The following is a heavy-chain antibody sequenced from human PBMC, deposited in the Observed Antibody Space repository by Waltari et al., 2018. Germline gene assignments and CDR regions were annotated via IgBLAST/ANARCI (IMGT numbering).Heavy chain of an antibody. D-gene: IGHD3-22*01. CDR2: FDPENGET. J-gene: IGHJ4*02. CDR1: GYTLTELS. CDR3: ATRIAYYYDSSGYYFNY. V-gene: IGHV1-24*01. Sequence: QVQLVQSGAEVKKPGASVKVSCTVSGYTLTELSMHWGRQAPGQGLGWRGGFDPENGETNNAQKFQGRVTMSEDTSTDTAYMELSSLRSEDTAVYYCATRIAYYYDSSGYYFNYWGQGSLVTVSS.